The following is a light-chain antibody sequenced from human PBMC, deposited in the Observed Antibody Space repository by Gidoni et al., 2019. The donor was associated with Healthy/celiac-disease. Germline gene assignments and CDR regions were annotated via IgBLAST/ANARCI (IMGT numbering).Light chain of an antibody. CDR1: QSVLYSSNNKNY. CDR3: QQYYSTPQGT. V-gene: IGKV4-1*01. Sequence: DIVMTQSPDSLAVSLGERATINCKSSQSVLYSSNNKNYLAWYQQKPGQPPKLLIYWASTRESGVPDRFSGSGSGTDFTLTISSLQAEDVAVYYCQQYYSTPQGTFGQGTKEEIK. CDR2: WAS. J-gene: IGKJ1*01.